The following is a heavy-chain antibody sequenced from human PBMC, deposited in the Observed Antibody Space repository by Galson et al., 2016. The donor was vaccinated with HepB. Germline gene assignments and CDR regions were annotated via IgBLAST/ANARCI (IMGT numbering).Heavy chain of an antibody. D-gene: IGHD4-11*01. J-gene: IGHJ5*01. CDR3: AKVATPNRNYENWFDS. CDR2: ISGSGDKT. Sequence: SLRLSCAASAFTFTNYGMTWVRQAPGKGLEWVSAISGSGDKTYYADSMRGRFTISRDNSKNTLNLQMNSLRAEDTAVYYCAKVATPNRNYENWFDSWGQGTLVTVSS. V-gene: IGHV3-23*01. CDR1: AFTFTNYG.